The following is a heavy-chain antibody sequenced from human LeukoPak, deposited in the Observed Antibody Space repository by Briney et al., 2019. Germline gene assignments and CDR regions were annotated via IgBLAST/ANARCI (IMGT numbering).Heavy chain of an antibody. J-gene: IGHJ4*02. CDR1: GYTFTSYG. CDR3: ARDRYGDGVDY. V-gene: IGHV1-18*04. D-gene: IGHD4-17*01. Sequence: EASVKVSCKASGYTFTSYGISWVRQAPGQGLEWMVWISAYNGNTNYAQKLQGRVTMTTDTSTSTAYMELRSLRSDDTAVYYCARDRYGDGVDYWGQGTLVTVSS. CDR2: ISAYNGNT.